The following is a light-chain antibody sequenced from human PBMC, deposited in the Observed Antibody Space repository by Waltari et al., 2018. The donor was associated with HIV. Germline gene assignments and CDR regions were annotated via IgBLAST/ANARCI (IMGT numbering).Light chain of an antibody. CDR3: QSYDTSLSSWV. Sequence: QSVLTQPPSVSGAPGQRVTISCPGSSPNIGAGYDVHWYQQSPGTAHKVLIYGNTNRPSGVPDRFSGSKSGTSASLAITGLQAEDEADYYCQSYDTSLSSWVFGGGTKVTVL. V-gene: IGLV1-40*01. J-gene: IGLJ3*02. CDR2: GNT. CDR1: SPNIGAGYD.